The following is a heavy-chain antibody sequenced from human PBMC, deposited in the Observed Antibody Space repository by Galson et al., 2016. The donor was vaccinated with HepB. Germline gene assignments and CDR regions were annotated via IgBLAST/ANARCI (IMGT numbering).Heavy chain of an antibody. V-gene: IGHV1-18*01. J-gene: IGHJ4*02. CDR1: GYTFANYY. CDR3: ARGHCSGTNCYWNFDY. D-gene: IGHD2-2*01. CDR2: VRTDNGDT. Sequence: SVKVSCKVSGYTFANYYVTWVRQAPGQGLEWMGWVRTDNGDTNYAQKLQDRVAMTADTSTSTAYMELRSLRSGDTAVYYCARGHCSGTNCYWNFDYWGQGTLVTVSP.